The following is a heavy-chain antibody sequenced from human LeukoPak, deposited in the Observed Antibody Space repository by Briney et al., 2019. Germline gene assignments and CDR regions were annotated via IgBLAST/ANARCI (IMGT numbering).Heavy chain of an antibody. CDR1: GGSFSSYY. Sequence: SETLSLTCTVSGGSFSSYYWSWIRQPPGKGLEWMGNIYYSGSTNCNPSLKSRVTISVDTSKNQFSLKLSSVTAADTAVYYCARVDCSGGSCYSFDYWGQGTLVTVSS. V-gene: IGHV4-59*01. J-gene: IGHJ4*02. D-gene: IGHD2-15*01. CDR3: ARVDCSGGSCYSFDY. CDR2: IYYSGST.